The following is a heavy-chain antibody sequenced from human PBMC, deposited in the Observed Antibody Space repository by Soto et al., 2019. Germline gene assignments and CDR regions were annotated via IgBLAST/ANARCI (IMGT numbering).Heavy chain of an antibody. Sequence: QVQLQESGPGRVKPSQTLSLTCSVSGGSISSGGYYWSWIRQHPGQGLEWIGHMYYSGSTYYSPSLKSRAAISLDTSKNHFSLNLSSVTAADTAVYYCARFKMVLVVSHFDLWGRGTLVTVSS. V-gene: IGHV4-31*03. CDR1: GGSISSGGYY. CDR2: MYYSGST. J-gene: IGHJ2*01. D-gene: IGHD2-21*01. CDR3: ARFKMVLVVSHFDL.